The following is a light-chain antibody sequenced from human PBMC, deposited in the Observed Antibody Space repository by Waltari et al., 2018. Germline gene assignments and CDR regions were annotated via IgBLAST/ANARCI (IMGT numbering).Light chain of an antibody. Sequence: SYELTQPPSVSVSPGQTARITCSGDALPKKYAYWYQRNSGQAPLLVIYEDSKRPSGIPGGFSGSSSGTLATLTISGAQVEDEADYYCYSTDSSADYYVFGTGTKVTVL. CDR3: YSTDSSADYYV. V-gene: IGLV3-10*01. CDR1: ALPKKY. J-gene: IGLJ1*01. CDR2: EDS.